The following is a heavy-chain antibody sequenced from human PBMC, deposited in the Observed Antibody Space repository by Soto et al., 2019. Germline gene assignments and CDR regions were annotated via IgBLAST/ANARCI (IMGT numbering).Heavy chain of an antibody. D-gene: IGHD1-26*01. J-gene: IGHJ4*02. V-gene: IGHV4-59*01. CDR2: IYYSGST. CDR3: ARDPGGRFDS. Sequence: SETLSLTCTVSGGSISNYYWSWIRQPPGGGLEWIGYIYYSGSTNYNPAPKSRLTISVGTSRKEFSLRLTSVTAADSAVYYCARDPGGRFDSWGQGTLVTVSS. CDR1: GGSISNYY.